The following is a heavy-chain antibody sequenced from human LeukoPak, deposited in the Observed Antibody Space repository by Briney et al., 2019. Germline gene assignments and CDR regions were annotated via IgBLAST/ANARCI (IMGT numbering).Heavy chain of an antibody. D-gene: IGHD3-16*01. Sequence: GGSLRLSCAASGFTFSSYSMNWVRQAPGKGLEWVSYISTSSTTTMYADSVKGRFTISRDNSKNMLYLQLNSLRAGDTAMYYCAKNLGPFDVRGQGTMVAVSS. CDR2: ISTSSTTT. CDR3: AKNLGPFDV. CDR1: GFTFSSYS. V-gene: IGHV3-48*01. J-gene: IGHJ3*01.